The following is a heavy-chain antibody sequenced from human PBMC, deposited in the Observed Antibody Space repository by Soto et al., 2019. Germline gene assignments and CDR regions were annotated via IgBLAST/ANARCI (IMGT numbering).Heavy chain of an antibody. Sequence: SETLSLTCAVSGYSISSGYYWGCIRQPPGKGLEWIGSIYHSGSTYYNPSLKSRVTISVDTSKNQFSLKLSSVTAADTAVYYCARGGVVILFDYWGQGTLVTVSS. J-gene: IGHJ4*02. D-gene: IGHD3-3*01. CDR1: GYSISSGYY. CDR3: ARGGVVILFDY. V-gene: IGHV4-38-2*01. CDR2: IYHSGST.